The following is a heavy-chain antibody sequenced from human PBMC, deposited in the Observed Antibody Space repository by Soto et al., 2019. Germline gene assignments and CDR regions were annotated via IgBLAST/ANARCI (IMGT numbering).Heavy chain of an antibody. J-gene: IGHJ4*02. CDR2: IYYSGST. CDR1: GGSISSYY. V-gene: IGHV4-59*01. CDR3: ARDHGSGNLIDY. D-gene: IGHD3-10*01. Sequence: SETLSLTCTVSGGSISSYYWSWIRQPPGKGLEWIGYIYYSGSTNYNPSLKSRVTISVDTSKNQFSLKLSSVTAADTAVYYCARDHGSGNLIDYWGQGTLVTVSS.